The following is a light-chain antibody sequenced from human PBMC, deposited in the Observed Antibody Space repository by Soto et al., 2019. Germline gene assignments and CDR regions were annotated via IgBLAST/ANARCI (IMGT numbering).Light chain of an antibody. J-gene: IGKJ4*01. V-gene: IGKV3-15*01. CDR2: GAS. CDR1: QSVTSN. CDR3: QQYNNWPLLT. Sequence: EIVMTQSPATLSVSPGERATFSCRASQSVTSNLAWYQQRPGQAPRLLIYGASTRATGFPARFSGSGSGTEFTLTISSLQSEDFAVYYCQQYNNWPLLTFGGGTKVEIK.